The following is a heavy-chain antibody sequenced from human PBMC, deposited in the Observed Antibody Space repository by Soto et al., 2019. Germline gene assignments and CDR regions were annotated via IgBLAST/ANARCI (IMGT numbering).Heavy chain of an antibody. D-gene: IGHD3-3*01. CDR3: ARDPNDFWSGYIYYFDY. Sequence: PSQTLSLTCVISGDSVSSNSAAWNWIRQSPSRGLEWLGRTYYRSKWYNDYAVSVKSRITINPDTSKNQFSLQLNSVTPEDTAVYYCARDPNDFWSGYIYYFDYWGQGTTVTVSS. CDR2: TYYRSKWYN. J-gene: IGHJ4*03. V-gene: IGHV6-1*01. CDR1: GDSVSSNSAA.